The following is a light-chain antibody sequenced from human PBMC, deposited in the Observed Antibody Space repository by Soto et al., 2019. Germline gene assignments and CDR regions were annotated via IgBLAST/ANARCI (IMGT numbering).Light chain of an antibody. CDR2: AAS. CDR3: QQANSFPFT. V-gene: IGKV1-12*02. CDR1: QFIGSW. Sequence: DIQMTQSPSSVSASIGDRVTITCRASQFIGSWLAWYQQKPGKAPTLLIYAASSLQSGVPSRFSGSGSGTDFTLTITSLQAEDSATYYCQQANSFPFTFGPGTKVHIK. J-gene: IGKJ3*01.